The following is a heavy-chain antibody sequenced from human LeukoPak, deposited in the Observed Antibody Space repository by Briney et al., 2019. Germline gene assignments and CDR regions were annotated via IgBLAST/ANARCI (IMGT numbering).Heavy chain of an antibody. CDR1: GFTFSSYP. J-gene: IGHJ4*02. Sequence: PGGSLRLSCAASGFTFSSYPMSWVRQAPGKGLEWVSAISGSGGDTHYADSVKGRFTISRDNSKNTLYLQMNSLRAEDTALYYCATSSGWYPKYFDYWGQGTLVTVSS. CDR3: ATSSGWYPKYFDY. D-gene: IGHD6-19*01. V-gene: IGHV3-23*01. CDR2: ISGSGGDT.